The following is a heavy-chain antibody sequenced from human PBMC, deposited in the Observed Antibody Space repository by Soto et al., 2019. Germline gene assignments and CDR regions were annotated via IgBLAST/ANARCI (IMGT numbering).Heavy chain of an antibody. CDR3: GKCDLFDFWSGLDY. CDR2: VSYDGTKK. D-gene: IGHD3-3*01. Sequence: PGGSLRLSCAASGFTFSSYGMHWVRQAPGKGLEWVAVVSYDGTKKFYIESVKGRFTVSRDNSKNTLYLQMNSLRSEDTAVYYCGKCDLFDFWSGLDYWGQGALVTVSS. V-gene: IGHV3-30*18. J-gene: IGHJ4*02. CDR1: GFTFSSYG.